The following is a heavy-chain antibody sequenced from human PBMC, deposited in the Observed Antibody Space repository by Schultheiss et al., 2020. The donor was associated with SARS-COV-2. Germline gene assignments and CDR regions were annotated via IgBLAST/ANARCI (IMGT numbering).Heavy chain of an antibody. CDR3: AKDNRGYSYGPRGYGMDV. Sequence: SVKVSCKASGYTFTNYAIHWVRQAPGQRLEWMGGIIPIFGTANYAQKFQGRVTITADKSTSTAYMELSSLRSEDTAVYYCAKDNRGYSYGPRGYGMDVWGQGTTVTVSS. CDR1: GYTFTNYA. D-gene: IGHD5-18*01. J-gene: IGHJ6*02. V-gene: IGHV1-69*06. CDR2: IIPIFGTA.